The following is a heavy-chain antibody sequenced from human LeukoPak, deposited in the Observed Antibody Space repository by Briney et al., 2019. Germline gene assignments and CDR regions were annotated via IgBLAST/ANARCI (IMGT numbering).Heavy chain of an antibody. CDR1: GLTFDDYA. J-gene: IGHJ4*02. Sequence: PGGSLRLSCAASGLTFDDYAMHCVSQAPRGGLEWDSLTSGDGGSTYYADSVKGRFTISRDNSKNSLYLQMNSLRTEDTALYYCAKDISSSWPEGFDYWGQGTLVTVSS. V-gene: IGHV3-43*02. D-gene: IGHD6-13*01. CDR3: AKDISSSWPEGFDY. CDR2: TSGDGGST.